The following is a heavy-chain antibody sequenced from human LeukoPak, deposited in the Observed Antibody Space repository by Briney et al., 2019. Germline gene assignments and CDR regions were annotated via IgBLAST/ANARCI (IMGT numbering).Heavy chain of an antibody. J-gene: IGHJ4*02. CDR1: GYTFTDYY. CDR2: INPNSGGT. V-gene: IGHV1-2*02. CDR3: ARSPDILTGENFDY. D-gene: IGHD3-9*01. Sequence: GASLKVSCKASGYTFTDYYIHWVRQAPGQGLEWMGWINPNSGGTNYAQKFYARVTMTRGTSISTAYMELSRLRSDDTAVFYCARSPDILTGENFDYWGQGTLVTVSS.